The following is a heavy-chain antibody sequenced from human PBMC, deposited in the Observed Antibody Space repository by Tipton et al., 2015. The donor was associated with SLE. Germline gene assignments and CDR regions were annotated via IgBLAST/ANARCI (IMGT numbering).Heavy chain of an antibody. Sequence: TLSLTCTVSGGSISSYYWSWIRQPPGKGLEWIGYIYYSGSTNYNPSLKSRVTISVDTSKNQFSLKLSSVTAADTAVYYCARKKDIVVVVAGFMDVWGQGTTVTVSS. V-gene: IGHV4-59*01. CDR3: ARKKDIVVVVAGFMDV. CDR1: GGSISSYY. J-gene: IGHJ6*02. CDR2: IYYSGST. D-gene: IGHD2-15*01.